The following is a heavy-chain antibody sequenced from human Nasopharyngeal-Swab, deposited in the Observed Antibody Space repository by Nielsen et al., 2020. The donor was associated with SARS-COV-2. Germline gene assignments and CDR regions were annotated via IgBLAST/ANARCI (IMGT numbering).Heavy chain of an antibody. Sequence: SETLSLTCTVSGGSISSGDYYWSWIRQPPGKGLEWIGYIYYSGSTYYNPSLKSRVTISVDTSKNQFSLKLSSVTAADTAVYYCARGQYYYDSSGYYGPTGVDYWGQGTLVTVSS. CDR2: IYYSGST. CDR1: GGSISSGDYY. D-gene: IGHD3-22*01. CDR3: ARGQYYYDSSGYYGPTGVDY. V-gene: IGHV4-30-4*01. J-gene: IGHJ4*02.